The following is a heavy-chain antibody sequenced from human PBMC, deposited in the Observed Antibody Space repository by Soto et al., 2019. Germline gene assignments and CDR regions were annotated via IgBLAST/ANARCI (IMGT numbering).Heavy chain of an antibody. J-gene: IGHJ4*02. D-gene: IGHD2-2*01. V-gene: IGHV4-31*03. CDR1: GGSISSGGYY. CDR2: VYYSGST. CDR3: ASWAGRSSTSFFSGPFDY. Sequence: TLSLTCTVSGGSISSGGYYWSWIRQHPGKGLEWIGYVYYSGSTYYNPSLKSRVAISVDNSKNTLYLQMHSLRPEDTAVYYCASWAGRSSTSFFSGPFDYWRQGTLVTVSS.